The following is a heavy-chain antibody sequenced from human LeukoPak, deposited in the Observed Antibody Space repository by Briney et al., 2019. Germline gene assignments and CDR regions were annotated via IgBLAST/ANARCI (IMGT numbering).Heavy chain of an antibody. CDR1: GGSISSGGYS. V-gene: IGHV4-30-2*01. Sequence: PSQTLSLTCAVSGGSISSGGYSWSWIRQPPGKGLEGIGYIYHSGSTYYNPSLKSRVTISVDRSKNQFSLKLSSVTAADTAVYYCARGLGNEFNFDYWGQGTLVTVSS. J-gene: IGHJ4*02. D-gene: IGHD1-1*01. CDR3: ARGLGNEFNFDY. CDR2: IYHSGST.